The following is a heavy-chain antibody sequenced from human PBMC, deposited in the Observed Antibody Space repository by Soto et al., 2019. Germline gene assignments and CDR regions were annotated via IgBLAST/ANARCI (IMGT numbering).Heavy chain of an antibody. J-gene: IGHJ6*02. Sequence: QVQLVQSGTEVKRPGDSVKVSCKASGYTFTGYYVHWVRQAPGQGLEWMGWINPNSGGTYLAQRFQGRVTMTRDTSIGTAYMELRGLTSDDTAEYYCAKGGAIVAAGTRVYLYNAMDVWGQGTTVTVSS. V-gene: IGHV1-2*02. D-gene: IGHD1-26*01. CDR3: AKGGAIVAAGTRVYLYNAMDV. CDR2: INPNSGGT. CDR1: GYTFTGYY.